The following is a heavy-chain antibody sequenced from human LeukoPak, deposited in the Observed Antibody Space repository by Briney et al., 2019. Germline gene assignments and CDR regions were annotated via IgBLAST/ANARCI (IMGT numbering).Heavy chain of an antibody. J-gene: IGHJ4*02. Sequence: PSETLSLTCTVSGGSISSSSYYWGWIRQPPGKGLEWIGSIYYSGSTYYNPSLKSRVTISVDTSKNQFSLKLSSVTAADTAVYYCARRESRDGNNWEYSGFDYWGQGTLVTVSS. V-gene: IGHV4-39*07. CDR2: IYYSGST. CDR3: ARRESRDGNNWEYSGFDY. D-gene: IGHD5-24*01. CDR1: GGSISSSSYY.